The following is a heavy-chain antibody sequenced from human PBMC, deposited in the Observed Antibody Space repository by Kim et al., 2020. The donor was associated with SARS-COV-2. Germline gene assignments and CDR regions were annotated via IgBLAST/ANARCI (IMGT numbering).Heavy chain of an antibody. V-gene: IGHV4-4*02. CDR3: ASEGGRRHYSSWANDAFDI. Sequence: SETLSLTCAVSGGSISSSNWWSWVRQPPGKGLEWIGEIYHSGSTNYNPSLKSRVTISVDKSKNQFSLKLSSVTAADTAVYYCASEGGRRHYSSWANDAFDIWGQGTMVTVSS. CDR2: IYHSGST. J-gene: IGHJ3*02. CDR1: GGSISSSNW. D-gene: IGHD6-13*01.